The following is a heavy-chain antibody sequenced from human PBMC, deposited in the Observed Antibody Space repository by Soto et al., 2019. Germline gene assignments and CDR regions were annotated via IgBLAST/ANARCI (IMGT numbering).Heavy chain of an antibody. V-gene: IGHV1-69*01. J-gene: IGHJ6*02. D-gene: IGHD2-2*01. Sequence: QVQLVQSGAEVKKPGSSVKVSCKASGGTFGSYAISWVRQAPGQGLEWMGGIIPITATANYAQKFQGRATITADESTSTASMQLSSLRSEDTAVYYCARSQGSSTSLEIYYYYYYGMDGWGQGTTVTVSS. CDR2: IIPITATA. CDR1: GGTFGSYA. CDR3: ARSQGSSTSLEIYYYYYYGMDG.